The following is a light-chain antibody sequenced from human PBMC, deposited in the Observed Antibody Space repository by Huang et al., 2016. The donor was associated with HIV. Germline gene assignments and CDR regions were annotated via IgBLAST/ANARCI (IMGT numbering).Light chain of an antibody. CDR1: QSVSDW. J-gene: IGKJ2*01. V-gene: IGKV1-5*03. Sequence: DIQMTQSPSTLSASVGDRVTITCRASQSVSDWLAWYQHKPGKAPKLLIYKSSSLESGVPSRFSGSGSGTEFTLAISSLEPDDIATYYCQHYNSKSLAFGQGTKLDIK. CDR2: KSS. CDR3: QHYNSKSLA.